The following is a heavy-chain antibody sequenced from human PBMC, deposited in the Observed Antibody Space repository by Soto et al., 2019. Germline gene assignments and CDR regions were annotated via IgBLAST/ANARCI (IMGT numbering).Heavy chain of an antibody. CDR2: ISGSGGST. D-gene: IGHD3-22*01. CDR1: GFTFTSYA. V-gene: IGHV3-23*01. CDR3: AKQRTPRGGYYKGGFDY. J-gene: IGHJ4*02. Sequence: GGSLRLSCAASGFTFTSYAMSWVRQAPGKGLEWVSAISGSGGSTYYADSVKGRFTISRDNSKNTLYLQMNSLRAEDTAVYYCAKQRTPRGGYYKGGFDYWGQGTLVTVSS.